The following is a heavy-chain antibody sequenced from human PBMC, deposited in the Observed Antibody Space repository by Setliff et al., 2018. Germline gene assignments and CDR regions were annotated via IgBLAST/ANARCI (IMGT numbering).Heavy chain of an antibody. Sequence: SETLSLTCTVSGASLRSGSAYWGWLRQSAGKGLEWIGRVYTDGTTNYSPSLKSRVTISADTSKNHFSLRMTSATAADTAVYFCAKEHVVISFVNNVHHHYGMDVWGQGTTVTVSS. CDR3: AKEHVVISFVNNVHHHYGMDV. D-gene: IGHD2-21*01. V-gene: IGHV4-61*02. CDR2: VYTDGTT. CDR1: GASLRSGSAY. J-gene: IGHJ6*02.